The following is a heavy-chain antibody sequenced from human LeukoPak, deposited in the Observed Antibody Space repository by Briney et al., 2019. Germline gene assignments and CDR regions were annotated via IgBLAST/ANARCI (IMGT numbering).Heavy chain of an antibody. D-gene: IGHD3-10*01. Sequence: SETLSLTCAVYGGSFSGYYWSWIRQPPGKGLEWIGEINHSGSTTYNPSLKSRVTISVDTSKNQFSLKLSSVTAADTAVNYCARGGATMVRGTSYYYMDVWVKGTTVTVSS. CDR2: INHSGST. J-gene: IGHJ6*03. CDR3: ARGGATMVRGTSYYYMDV. CDR1: GGSFSGYY. V-gene: IGHV4-34*01.